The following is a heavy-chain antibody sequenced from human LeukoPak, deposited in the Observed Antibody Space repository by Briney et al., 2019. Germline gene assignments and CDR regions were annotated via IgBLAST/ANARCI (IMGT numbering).Heavy chain of an antibody. CDR3: AGHHPRNTVDF. Sequence: SETLSLTCAVYGGSFSGYYWSWIRQPPGKGLEWIGEINHSGSTNYNPSLKSRVTISLDTSKNQFSLKLSSVTAADTAVYYCAGHHPRNTVDFWGQGTLPPSPQ. D-gene: IGHD2/OR15-2a*01. J-gene: IGHJ4*02. V-gene: IGHV4-34*01. CDR1: GGSFSGYY. CDR2: INHSGST.